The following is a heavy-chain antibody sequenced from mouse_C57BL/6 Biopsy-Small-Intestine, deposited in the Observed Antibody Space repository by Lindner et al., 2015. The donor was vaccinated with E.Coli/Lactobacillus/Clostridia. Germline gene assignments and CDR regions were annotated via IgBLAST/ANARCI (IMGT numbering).Heavy chain of an antibody. Sequence: SVKVSCKASGYSFTGYFIQWVRQAPGQRLEWMGWINPNSGATKYAQKFQGRVTMTTDTSISTAYMELSSLTSDDTAVYYCARGGNAATMDMWFDPWGQGTLVTVSS. J-gene: IGHJ4*01. CDR3: ARGGNAATMDMWFDP. CDR2: INPNSGAT. D-gene: IGHD6-5*01. CDR1: GYSFTGYF. V-gene: IGHV1-66*01.